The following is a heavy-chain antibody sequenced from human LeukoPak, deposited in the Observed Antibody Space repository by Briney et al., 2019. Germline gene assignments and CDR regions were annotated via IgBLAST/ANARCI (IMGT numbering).Heavy chain of an antibody. CDR2: ISAYNGNT. V-gene: IGHV1-18*01. CDR3: ASGTTDIVVVPATLRNYYFDY. J-gene: IGHJ4*02. CDR1: GYTFTSYG. D-gene: IGHD2-2*01. Sequence: ASVKVSCKASGYTFTSYGISWVRQAPGQGLEWMGWISAYNGNTNYAQKLQGRVTMTTDTSTSTAYMELSRLRSEDTAVYYCASGTTDIVVVPATLRNYYFDYWGQGTLVTVSS.